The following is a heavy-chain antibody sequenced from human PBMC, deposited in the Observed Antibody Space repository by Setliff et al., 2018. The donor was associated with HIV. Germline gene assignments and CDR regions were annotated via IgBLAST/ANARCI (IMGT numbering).Heavy chain of an antibody. CDR3: GRDSSFGERPNWFDP. CDR1: GGSISSHY. CDR2: MFYNGRS. J-gene: IGHJ5*02. D-gene: IGHD3-10*01. Sequence: PSETLSLTCTVSGGSISSHYWSWIRQPPGKGLEWIGYMFYNGRSNYNPSLKSRATISVDASKNRFSLALTSVTAADTAVYYCGRDSSFGERPNWFDPWGQGSLVTVSS. V-gene: IGHV4-59*11.